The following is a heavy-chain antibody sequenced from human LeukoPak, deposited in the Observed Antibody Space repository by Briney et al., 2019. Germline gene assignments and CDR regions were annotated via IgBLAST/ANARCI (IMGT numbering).Heavy chain of an antibody. J-gene: IGHJ6*04. CDR3: AKDFNDCSSTSCLLYYYYYGMDV. Sequence: GRSLRLSCAASGFTFSSYGMHWVRQAPGKGLEWVAVISYGGSNKYYADSVKGRFTISRDNSKNTLYLQMNSLRAEDTAVYYCAKDFNDCSSTSCLLYYYYYGMDVWGKGTTVTVSS. D-gene: IGHD2-2*01. CDR2: ISYGGSNK. CDR1: GFTFSSYG. V-gene: IGHV3-30*18.